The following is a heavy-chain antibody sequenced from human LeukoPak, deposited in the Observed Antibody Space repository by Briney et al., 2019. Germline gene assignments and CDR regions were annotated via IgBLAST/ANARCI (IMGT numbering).Heavy chain of an antibody. Sequence: SETLSLTCTVSGGSISSYYWSWIRQPPGKGLEWIGYIYYSGSTNYNPSLKSRVTISVDTSKNQFSLKLSSVTAADTAVYYCVRHTYDFWSGFDAFDIWGQGTMVTVSS. CDR3: VRHTYDFWSGFDAFDI. CDR2: IYYSGST. J-gene: IGHJ3*02. V-gene: IGHV4-59*01. CDR1: GGSISSYY. D-gene: IGHD3-3*01.